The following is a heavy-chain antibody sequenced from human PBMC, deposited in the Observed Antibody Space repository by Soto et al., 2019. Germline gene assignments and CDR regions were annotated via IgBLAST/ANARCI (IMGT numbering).Heavy chain of an antibody. CDR1: GYTFSSYD. CDR3: ARYCTTGTPGNNWVDP. Sequence: QVQLVQSGAEVKKPGASVKVSCKASGYTFSSYDIHWVRQATGQGLAWMGWMNPRSGNTAYAQKFQGRGTMTRNPSRRTAYMELSSLRAEDTAVYYCARYCTTGTPGNNWVDPWGQGTLVTVSS. J-gene: IGHJ5*02. D-gene: IGHD1-1*01. V-gene: IGHV1-8*01. CDR2: MNPRSGNT.